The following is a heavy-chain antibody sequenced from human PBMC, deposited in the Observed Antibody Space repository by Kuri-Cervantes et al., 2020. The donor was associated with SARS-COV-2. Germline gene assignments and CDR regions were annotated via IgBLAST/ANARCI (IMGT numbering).Heavy chain of an antibody. CDR3: ARVGDIVVVPAAITA. CDR2: MFHTGST. Sequence: SETLSLTCAVSGYSIGSGYRWGWIRQPPGKGLEWVGSMFHTGSTYYNPSLKSRATTSLDKSKNQLSLKLSSVTAADTAVYYCARVGDIVVVPAAITAWGQGALVTVSS. CDR1: GYSIGSGYR. V-gene: IGHV4-38-2*01. J-gene: IGHJ5*02. D-gene: IGHD2-2*02.